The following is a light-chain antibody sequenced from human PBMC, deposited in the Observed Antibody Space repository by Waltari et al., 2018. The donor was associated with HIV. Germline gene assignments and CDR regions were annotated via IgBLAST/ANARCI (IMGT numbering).Light chain of an antibody. V-gene: IGLV1-44*01. CDR2: SDN. Sequence: QSLVTQPPSASGTPGQTVIISCSGSGSNIGHNAVNWYQQLPGPAPRLLIHSDNQRPSGVPDRFSGSKYGTSASLAISDLQSDDEADYYCAVWNDKLNNSVVSGGSVAFGGGTKLTVL. CDR3: AVWNDKLNNSVVSGGSVA. CDR1: GSNIGHNA. J-gene: IGLJ2*01.